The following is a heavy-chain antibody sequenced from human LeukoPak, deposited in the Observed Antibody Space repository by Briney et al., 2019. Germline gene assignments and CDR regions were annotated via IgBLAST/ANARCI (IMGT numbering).Heavy chain of an antibody. CDR3: ARHVPSMIVVVTPYFDY. Sequence: SETLSLTCTVSGGSISSSSYYWGWIRQPPGKGLEWIGSIYYSGSTYYNPSLEGRVTISVDTSKNQFSLKLSSVTAADTAVYYYARHVPSMIVVVTPYFDYWGQGTLVTVSS. CDR1: GGSISSSSYY. J-gene: IGHJ4*02. CDR2: IYYSGST. D-gene: IGHD3-22*01. V-gene: IGHV4-39*01.